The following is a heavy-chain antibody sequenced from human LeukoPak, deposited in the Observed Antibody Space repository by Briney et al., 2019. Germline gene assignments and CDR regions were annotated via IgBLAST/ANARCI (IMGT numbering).Heavy chain of an antibody. D-gene: IGHD6-19*01. V-gene: IGHV3-9*01. CDR1: GFIFNNYA. Sequence: PGGSLRLSCEGSGFIFNNYAMRWVRQPPGKGLEWVSGISWNSGSIDYADSVKGRFTISRDNAKNSLYLQMNSLRVEDTAFYYCAKDNRRHYTSGPNPDSLHWGQGALVTVSS. CDR2: ISWNSGSI. J-gene: IGHJ4*02. CDR3: AKDNRRHYTSGPNPDSLH.